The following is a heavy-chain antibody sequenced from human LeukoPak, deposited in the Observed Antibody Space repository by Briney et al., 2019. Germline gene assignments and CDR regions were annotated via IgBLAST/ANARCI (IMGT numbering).Heavy chain of an antibody. Sequence: SETLSLTCTVSGGPISSYYWSWIRQPPGKGLEWIGYIYTSRSTNYNTSLKSRVTISVDTSKNQFSLKLSSVTAADTAVYYCARHITGADYSNYVDPYYYYYMDVWGKGTTVTVSS. CDR1: GGPISSYY. CDR2: IYTSRST. J-gene: IGHJ6*03. D-gene: IGHD4-11*01. V-gene: IGHV4-4*09. CDR3: ARHITGADYSNYVDPYYYYYMDV.